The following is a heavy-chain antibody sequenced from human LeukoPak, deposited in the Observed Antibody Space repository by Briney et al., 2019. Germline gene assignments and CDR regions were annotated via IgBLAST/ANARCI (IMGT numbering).Heavy chain of an antibody. V-gene: IGHV4-61*02. J-gene: IGHJ4*02. Sequence: SETLSLTCSVSGGSISSGNCYWSWIRQPAGRGLEWIGRIHTRGSTNYNPSLKSRLTMSLDTSKDQFSLKLTSVTAADTAVYYCARTDLLTGYYYFDYWGQGALVTVSS. CDR3: ARTDLLTGYYYFDY. D-gene: IGHD3-9*01. CDR1: GGSISSGNCY. CDR2: IHTRGST.